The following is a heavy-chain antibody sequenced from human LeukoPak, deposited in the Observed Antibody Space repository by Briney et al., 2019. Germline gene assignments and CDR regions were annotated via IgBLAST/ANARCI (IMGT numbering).Heavy chain of an antibody. D-gene: IGHD3-10*01. CDR1: GGSIGSYY. Sequence: MASETLSLTCTVSGGSIGSYYWSWIRQPAGKGLEWIGRIYTSGSTNYNPSLKSRVTMSVDTSKNQFSLKLSSVTAADTAVYYCARDRILWVGSPDAFDIWGQGTMVTVSS. CDR3: ARDRILWVGSPDAFDI. J-gene: IGHJ3*02. V-gene: IGHV4-4*07. CDR2: IYTSGST.